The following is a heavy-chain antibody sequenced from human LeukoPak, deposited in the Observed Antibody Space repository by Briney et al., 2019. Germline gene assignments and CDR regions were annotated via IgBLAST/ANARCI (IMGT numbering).Heavy chain of an antibody. CDR1: GFTFSSYS. J-gene: IGHJ4*02. CDR3: ARGAKYYYDSSGYYV. Sequence: GGSLRLSCAASGFTFSSYSMNWVRQAPGKGLEWVSSISSSSSYIYYADSVKGRFTISRDNAKNSLYLQMNSLRAEDTAVYYCARGAKYYYDSSGYYVWGQGTLVTVSS. CDR2: ISSSSSYI. D-gene: IGHD3-22*01. V-gene: IGHV3-21*01.